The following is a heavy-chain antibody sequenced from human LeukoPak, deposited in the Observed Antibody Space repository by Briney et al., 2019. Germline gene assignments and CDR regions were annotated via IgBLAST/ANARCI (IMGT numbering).Heavy chain of an antibody. CDR1: GFTST. CDR3: ARARGYCAADCSRYAFDY. V-gene: IGHV3-23*01. CDR2: ISNSGRNT. D-gene: IGHD2-21*02. Sequence: GGSLRLSCAASGFTSTMSWVRQAPGKGLEWVSTISNSGRNTFYTDSVKGRFTISRDNSKNTLYLQMNSLRAGDTAVHSCARARGYCAADCSRYAFDYWGQGTLVTVSS. J-gene: IGHJ4*02.